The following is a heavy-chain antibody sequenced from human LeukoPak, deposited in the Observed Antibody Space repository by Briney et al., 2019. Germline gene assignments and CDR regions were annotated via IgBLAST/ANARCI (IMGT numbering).Heavy chain of an antibody. Sequence: GGSLRLSCAASGFTFSDYYMSWIRQAPGKGLEWASYISSSSSYTNYADSVKGRFTISRDNAKNSLYLQMNSLRAEDTAVYYCARVSLNYDILTGYFPSRYYYGMDVWGKGTTVTVSS. CDR3: ARVSLNYDILTGYFPSRYYYGMDV. J-gene: IGHJ6*04. D-gene: IGHD3-9*01. CDR1: GFTFSDYY. V-gene: IGHV3-11*06. CDR2: ISSSSSYT.